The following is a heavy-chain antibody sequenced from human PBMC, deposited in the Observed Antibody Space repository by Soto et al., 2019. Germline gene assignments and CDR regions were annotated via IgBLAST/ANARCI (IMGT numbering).Heavy chain of an antibody. Sequence: TGGSLRLSCASSGFTFSSYGMHWVRQVPGKGLVWVSRINGDGSDTKYADSVKGRFTISRDNAKNTLYLQMNSLRAEDTAVYYCARDQTTGDWFDAWGQGTLVTVSS. CDR2: INGDGSDT. D-gene: IGHD4-17*01. V-gene: IGHV3-74*03. J-gene: IGHJ5*02. CDR3: ARDQTTGDWFDA. CDR1: GFTFSSYG.